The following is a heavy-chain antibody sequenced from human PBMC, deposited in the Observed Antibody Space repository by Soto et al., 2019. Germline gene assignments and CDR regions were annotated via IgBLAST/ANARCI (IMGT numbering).Heavy chain of an antibody. D-gene: IGHD2-21*02. Sequence: QITLKESGPTLVKPTQTLTLTCTFSGFSLSTSGVGVGWIRQPPGKALEWLALIYWDDDKRYSPSLRSRLTLIKDTSKTPVVLTMTNIDPVDTATYHCIQSRCGGDCLQSYASHYYYGMDVWGQGTTVTVSS. V-gene: IGHV2-5*02. CDR1: GFSLSTSGVG. J-gene: IGHJ6*02. CDR3: IQSRCGGDCLQSYASHYYYGMDV. CDR2: IYWDDDK.